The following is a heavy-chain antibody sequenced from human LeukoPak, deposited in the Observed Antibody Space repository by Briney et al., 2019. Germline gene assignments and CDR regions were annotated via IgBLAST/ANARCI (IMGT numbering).Heavy chain of an antibody. CDR2: ISGSGGST. D-gene: IGHD6-13*01. V-gene: IGHV3-23*01. J-gene: IGHJ5*02. CDR1: GFTFSSYA. CDR3: AKDCVSSWYKNWFDP. Sequence: GGSLRLSCAASGFTFSSYAMSWVRQAPGKGLEWVSAISGSGGSTYYADSVKGRFTISRDNSKNTLYLQMNSLRAEDTAVYYCAKDCVSSWYKNWFDPWGQGTLVTVSS.